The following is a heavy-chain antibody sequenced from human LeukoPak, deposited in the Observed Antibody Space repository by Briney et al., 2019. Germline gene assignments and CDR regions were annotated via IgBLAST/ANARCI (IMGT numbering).Heavy chain of an antibody. D-gene: IGHD3-16*01. V-gene: IGHV3-23*01. CDR2: ISGSGGST. CDR3: ARADLMITFGFDAFDI. Sequence: QSGGSLRLSCAASGFTFSSYAMSWVRQAPGKGLEWVSAISGSGGSTYYADSVKGRFTISRDNSKNTLYLQMNSLRAEDTAVYYCARADLMITFGFDAFDIWGQGTMVTVSS. CDR1: GFTFSSYA. J-gene: IGHJ3*02.